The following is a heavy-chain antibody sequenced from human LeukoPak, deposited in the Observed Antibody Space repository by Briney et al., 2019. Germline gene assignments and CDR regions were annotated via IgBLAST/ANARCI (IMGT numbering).Heavy chain of an antibody. V-gene: IGHV1-69*05. Sequence: SVKVSCKASGGTFSSYAISWVRQAPGQGLEWMGGIIPIFGTANYAQKFQGRVTITTDESTSTAYMELSSLRSEDTAVYYCARARSPSSGYLLRDHNWFDPWGQGTMVTVSS. CDR3: ARARSPSSGYLLRDHNWFDP. D-gene: IGHD3-22*01. CDR2: IIPIFGTA. CDR1: GGTFSSYA. J-gene: IGHJ5*01.